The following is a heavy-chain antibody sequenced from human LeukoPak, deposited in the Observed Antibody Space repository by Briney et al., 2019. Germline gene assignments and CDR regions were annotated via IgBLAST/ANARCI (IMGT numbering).Heavy chain of an antibody. CDR2: ISYDGGNN. CDR3: ARALGGDTGGFGY. D-gene: IGHD3-16*01. CDR1: GFTFSSYA. V-gene: IGHV3-30-3*01. Sequence: GGSLRLSCAASGFTFSSYAMHWVRQAPGKGLEWVAVISYDGGNNYYADSVKGRFTISRDNAKNSLYLQMNSLRDEDTAVYYCARALGGDTGGFGYWGQGTLVTVSS. J-gene: IGHJ4*02.